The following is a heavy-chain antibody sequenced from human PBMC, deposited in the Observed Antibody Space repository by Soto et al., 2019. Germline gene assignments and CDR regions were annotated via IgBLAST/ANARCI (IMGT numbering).Heavy chain of an antibody. CDR3: AIHSSGLDY. Sequence: GGSLRLSCAASGFTFSSYGMHWVRQAPGKGLEWVAVISYDGSNKYYADSVKGRFTISRDNSKNMLYLQMNSLRAEDTAVYYCAIHSSGLDYWGQGTLVTVSS. D-gene: IGHD6-19*01. CDR2: ISYDGSNK. CDR1: GFTFSSYG. V-gene: IGHV3-30*03. J-gene: IGHJ4*02.